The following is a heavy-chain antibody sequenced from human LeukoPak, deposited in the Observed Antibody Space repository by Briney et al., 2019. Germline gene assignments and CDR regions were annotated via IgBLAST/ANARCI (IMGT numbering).Heavy chain of an antibody. CDR1: GYTFTGYY. V-gene: IGHV1-2*06. CDR3: ASLGSGWNYGRYYYMDV. Sequence: ASVKVSCKASGYTFTGYYMHWVRQAPGQGLEWMGRINPNSGGTNYAQKFQGRVTMTRDTSISTAYMELSRLRSDDTAVYYCASLGSGWNYGRYYYMDVWGKGTTVTVSS. CDR2: INPNSGGT. D-gene: IGHD1-7*01. J-gene: IGHJ6*03.